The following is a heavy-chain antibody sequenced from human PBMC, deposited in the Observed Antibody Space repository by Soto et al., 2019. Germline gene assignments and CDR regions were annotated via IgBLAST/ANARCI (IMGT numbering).Heavy chain of an antibody. CDR2: INHSGST. Sequence: QVQLQQWGAGLLKPSETLSLTCAVYGGSFSGYYWSWIRQPPGKGLEWSGEINHSGSTNYNPSLKSRVPISVDTSKKQFSLKLSSVTAADTAVYYCARGITIAAAGTFDYWGQGTLVTVSS. V-gene: IGHV4-34*01. J-gene: IGHJ4*02. CDR3: ARGITIAAAGTFDY. D-gene: IGHD6-13*01. CDR1: GGSFSGYY.